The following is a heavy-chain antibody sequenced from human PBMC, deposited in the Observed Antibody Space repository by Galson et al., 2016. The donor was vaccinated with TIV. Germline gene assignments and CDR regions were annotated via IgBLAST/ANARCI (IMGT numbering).Heavy chain of an antibody. CDR2: FYWDDDT. D-gene: IGHD3-22*01. J-gene: IGHJ3*02. CDR1: GFSLSDPGVG. V-gene: IGHV2-5*02. Sequence: PALVKPTQTLTLTYTFSGFSLSDPGVGVGWIRQPPGKALEWLGIFYWDDDTRYSPSLGSRLTITKDTSKNQVVLTVTDMDPVDTGTYFCAHIRITLIPDAFYIWGQGTTVTVSS. CDR3: AHIRITLIPDAFYI.